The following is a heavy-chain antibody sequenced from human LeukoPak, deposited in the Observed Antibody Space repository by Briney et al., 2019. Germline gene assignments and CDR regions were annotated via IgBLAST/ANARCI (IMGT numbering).Heavy chain of an antibody. J-gene: IGHJ4*02. CDR2: ISGSGGST. CDR3: AKDQDFWSGYYPI. Sequence: PGGSLRLSCAASGFTFSSSAMTWVRQAPGKGLECVSTISGSGGSTYSAGSVKGRFTISRDNSKNTLYLQMNSLRAEDTAIYYCAKDQDFWSGYYPIWGQGTLVTVSS. D-gene: IGHD3-3*01. CDR1: GFTFSSSA. V-gene: IGHV3-23*01.